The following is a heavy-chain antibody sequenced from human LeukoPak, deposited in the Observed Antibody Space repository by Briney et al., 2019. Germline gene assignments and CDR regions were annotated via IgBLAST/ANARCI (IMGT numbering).Heavy chain of an antibody. D-gene: IGHD4-23*01. V-gene: IGHV4-4*07. J-gene: IGHJ4*02. CDR3: ARGGKATVVTM. CDR2: MYSSGST. CDR1: GGSINSYY. Sequence: SETLSLTCTVSGGSINSYYWTWIRQSAGKGLEWIGRMYSSGSTNYNPSLKSRVSMSVDTSKNQFSVKLTSVTAADTAVYYCARGGKATVVTMWGQGILVTVPS.